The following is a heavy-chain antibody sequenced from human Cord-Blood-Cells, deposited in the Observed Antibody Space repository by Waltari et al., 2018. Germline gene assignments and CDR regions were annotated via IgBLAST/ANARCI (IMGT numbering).Heavy chain of an antibody. D-gene: IGHD1-26*01. J-gene: IGHJ4*02. CDR3: ARLRRGGATPFDY. CDR2: IIPIFGTA. V-gene: IGHV1-69*06. CDR1: GGTFSSYA. Sequence: VQLVHSGAEVKKPGSSVKVSCKASGGTFSSYAISWVRPAPGQGLEWMGGIIPIFGTANYAQKFQGRVTITADKSTSTAYMELSSLRSEDTAVYYCARLRRGGATPFDYWGQGTLVTVSS.